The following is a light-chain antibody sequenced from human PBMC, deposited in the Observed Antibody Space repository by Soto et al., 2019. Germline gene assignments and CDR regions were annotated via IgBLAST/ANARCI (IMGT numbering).Light chain of an antibody. J-gene: IGKJ4*01. CDR2: KAS. CDR3: QQYNSYLT. Sequence: DIQMTQSPSTLSASVGDRVTITCRASQSISSWLAWYQQKPGKAPKLLIYKASSLESGVPSRFSGSGSGTEFTLNNSSLQPDDFATYYCQQYNSYLTFGGGTKVEIK. V-gene: IGKV1-5*03. CDR1: QSISSW.